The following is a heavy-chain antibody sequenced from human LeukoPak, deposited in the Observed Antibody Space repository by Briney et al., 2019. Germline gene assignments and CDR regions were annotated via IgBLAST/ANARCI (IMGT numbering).Heavy chain of an antibody. Sequence: GGSLRLSCTVSGFTFGDYAMSWVRHAPGKGLEWVVFIRRKAYGGTTEYAASVKGRFTISRDDSKSIAYLQMNSLKTEDTAVYYCNKCFGSVWYRYYFDYWGQGTLVTVSS. J-gene: IGHJ4*02. CDR1: GFTFGDYA. D-gene: IGHD6-19*01. CDR3: NKCFGSVWYRYYFDY. CDR2: IRRKAYGGTT. V-gene: IGHV3-49*04.